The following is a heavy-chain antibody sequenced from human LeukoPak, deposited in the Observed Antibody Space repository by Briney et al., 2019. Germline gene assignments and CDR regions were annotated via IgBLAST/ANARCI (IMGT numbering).Heavy chain of an antibody. V-gene: IGHV4-59*01. CDR2: IYYSGST. Sequence: SETLSLTCTVSGGSISRYYWSWIRQPPGKGLEWIGYIYYSGSTNYNPSLKRRVTISVDTSKNQFSLKLSSVTDADTAVYYCARDKGVGNYYDSRNYYYYYMDVWGKGTTVTISS. J-gene: IGHJ6*03. CDR3: ARDKGVGNYYDSRNYYYYYMDV. CDR1: GGSISRYY. D-gene: IGHD3-22*01.